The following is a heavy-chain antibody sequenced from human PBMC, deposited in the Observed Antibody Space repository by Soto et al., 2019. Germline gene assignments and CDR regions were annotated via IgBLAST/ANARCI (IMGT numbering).Heavy chain of an antibody. Sequence: ASLKVSCKSSGYAFTRYAMHWVRQAPGQRLEWMGWINAYNGNTNYAQKLQGRVTMTTDTSTSTAYMELRSLRSDDTAVYYCARDRVGDSSGLSAFDIWGQGTMVTVSS. D-gene: IGHD3-22*01. CDR3: ARDRVGDSSGLSAFDI. V-gene: IGHV1-18*01. CDR1: GYAFTRYA. CDR2: INAYNGNT. J-gene: IGHJ3*02.